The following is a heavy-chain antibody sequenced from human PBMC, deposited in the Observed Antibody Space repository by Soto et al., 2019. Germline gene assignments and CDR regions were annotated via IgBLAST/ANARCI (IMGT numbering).Heavy chain of an antibody. D-gene: IGHD5-12*01. CDR1: GFTFSSYS. CDR3: ARDRRDGYNFDY. J-gene: IGHJ4*02. Sequence: PGGSLRLSWAASGFTFSSYSMSWVRQAPGKGLEWVSSISSSSSYIYYADSVKGRFTISRDNAKNSLYLQMNSLRAEDTAVYYCARDRRDGYNFDYWGQGTLVTVSS. CDR2: ISSSSSYI. V-gene: IGHV3-21*01.